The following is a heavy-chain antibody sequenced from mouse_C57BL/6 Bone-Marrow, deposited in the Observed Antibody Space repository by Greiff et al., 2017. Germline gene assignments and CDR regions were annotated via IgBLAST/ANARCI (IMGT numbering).Heavy chain of an antibody. V-gene: IGHV3-6*01. D-gene: IGHD2-4*01. Sequence: DVKLVESGPGLVKPSQSLSLTCSVTGYSITSGYYWNWIRQFPGNKLEWLGYISYDGSTNYNPSLKNRISITRDTSKKQCYLKLNSVTTEDTAIYYCASECYDYGGYFDVWGTGTTVTVSS. CDR2: ISYDGST. CDR1: GYSITSGYY. J-gene: IGHJ1*03. CDR3: ASECYDYGGYFDV.